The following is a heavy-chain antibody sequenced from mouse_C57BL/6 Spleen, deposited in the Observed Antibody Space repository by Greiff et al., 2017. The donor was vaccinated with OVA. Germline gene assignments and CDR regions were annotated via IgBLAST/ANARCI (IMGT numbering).Heavy chain of an antibody. J-gene: IGHJ2*01. CDR3: ARSRRGDCDY. CDR1: GYTFTSYW. Sequence: QVQLQQPGAELVRPGTSVKLSCKASGYTFTSYWMHWVKQRPGQGLEWIGVIDPSDSYTNYNQKFKGKATLTVYTSSSTAYMQLSSLTSEDSAVYYCARSRRGDCDYWGQGTTLTVSS. V-gene: IGHV1-59*01. CDR2: IDPSDSYT.